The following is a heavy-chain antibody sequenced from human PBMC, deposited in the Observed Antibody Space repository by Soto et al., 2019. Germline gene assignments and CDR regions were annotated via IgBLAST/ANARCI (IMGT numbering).Heavy chain of an antibody. CDR1: GFTVSSHY. CDR2: IFSGGRR. D-gene: IGHD6-13*01. CDR3: ARGGPPHGRSAAVDL. V-gene: IGHV3-53*02. J-gene: IGHJ5*02. Sequence: EVQVVETGGGLIQPGGSLRLSCAASGFTVSSHYMTWVRQAPGKGLEWVSVIFSGGRRYYADYVKGRFTSSRDNSKNTPYLQMNSLRAEDTAVYYGARGGPPHGRSAAVDLWGQGTLVTVSS.